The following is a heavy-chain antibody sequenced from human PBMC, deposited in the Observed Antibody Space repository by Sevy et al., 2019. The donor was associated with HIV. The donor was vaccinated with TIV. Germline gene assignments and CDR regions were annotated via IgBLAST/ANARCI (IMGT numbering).Heavy chain of an antibody. Sequence: ASVKVSCKASGYTFTGYYMHWERQAPGLGLEWMGWINPNSDGTNYAQKFQGRVTMTRDTSISTAYMELSRLRSDDTAVYYCARAQYYYGSGSYYKSYYYYGMDVWGQGTTVTVSS. CDR2: INPNSDGT. V-gene: IGHV1-2*02. CDR1: GYTFTGYY. D-gene: IGHD3-10*01. CDR3: ARAQYYYGSGSYYKSYYYYGMDV. J-gene: IGHJ6*02.